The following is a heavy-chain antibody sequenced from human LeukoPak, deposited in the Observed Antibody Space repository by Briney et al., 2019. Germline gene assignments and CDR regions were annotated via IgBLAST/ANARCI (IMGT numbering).Heavy chain of an antibody. CDR3: ARELPVRGVIRLVRRYNWFDP. Sequence: PSETLSLTCTVSGDSISSGDYYWSWIRQPAGKGLEWIGYIYNSGSTSYNPSLKSRVTISLDTSQNQFSLKLSSLTAADTAVYYCARELPVRGVIRLVRRYNWFDPWGQGTLVTVSS. CDR2: IYNSGST. J-gene: IGHJ5*02. V-gene: IGHV4-61*10. D-gene: IGHD3-10*01. CDR1: GDSISSGDYY.